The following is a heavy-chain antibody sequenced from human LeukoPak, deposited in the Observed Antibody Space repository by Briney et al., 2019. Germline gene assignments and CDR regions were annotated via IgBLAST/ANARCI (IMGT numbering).Heavy chain of an antibody. CDR2: ISYDGSNK. Sequence: GGSLRPSCAASGFTFSSYAMHWVRQAPGKGLEWVAVISYDGSNKYYADSVKGRFTISRDNSKNTLYLQMNSLRAEDTAVYYCARKKMRRSYHPGYGMDVWGKGTTVTVSS. CDR1: GFTFSSYA. D-gene: IGHD1-14*01. V-gene: IGHV3-30*04. J-gene: IGHJ6*04. CDR3: ARKKMRRSYHPGYGMDV.